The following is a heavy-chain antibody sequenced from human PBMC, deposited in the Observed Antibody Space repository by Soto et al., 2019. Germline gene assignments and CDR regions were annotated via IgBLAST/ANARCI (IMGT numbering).Heavy chain of an antibody. V-gene: IGHV4-4*02. CDR3: AKAEKHAGAGWD. Sequence: QELLQESGPGLVKTSGTLSLSCSVSGGSIRSTNWWTWVRQPPGKGLEWIGEIYHSGDTNYKPSLKNRVTISVDKSKNQFSLMLTSVTAADTAVYYCAKAEKHAGAGWDWGPGTLVTVSS. D-gene: IGHD3-10*01. CDR2: IYHSGDT. J-gene: IGHJ4*02. CDR1: GGSIRSTNW.